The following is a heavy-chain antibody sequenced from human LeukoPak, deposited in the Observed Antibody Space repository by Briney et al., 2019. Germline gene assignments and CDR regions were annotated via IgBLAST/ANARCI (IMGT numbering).Heavy chain of an antibody. CDR1: GGSISSYY. D-gene: IGHD3-10*01. CDR2: IYYSGST. V-gene: IGHV4-59*01. J-gene: IGHJ6*04. CDR3: TRDRGRLGSNYYYGMDV. Sequence: SETLSLTCTVSGGSISSYYWSWIRQHPGEGLEWTGYIYYSGSTNYNPSLKSRVTISVDTSKNQFSLKLSSVTAADTAVYYCTRDRGRLGSNYYYGMDVWGKGTTVTVSS.